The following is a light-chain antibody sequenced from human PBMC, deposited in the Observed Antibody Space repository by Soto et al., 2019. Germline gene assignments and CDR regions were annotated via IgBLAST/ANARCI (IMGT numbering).Light chain of an antibody. CDR2: EDS. CDR3: QVWDTVSLHAI. Sequence: SYELTQPPSVSLVPGQTASITCVGDNVGGKSVHWYQQKAGQAPVLVIHEDSDRPSGIPERFSGSNSANTATLTISRVEAGDEAAYYCQVWDTVSLHAIFGGGTKLTVL. CDR1: NVGGKS. V-gene: IGLV3-21*02. J-gene: IGLJ2*01.